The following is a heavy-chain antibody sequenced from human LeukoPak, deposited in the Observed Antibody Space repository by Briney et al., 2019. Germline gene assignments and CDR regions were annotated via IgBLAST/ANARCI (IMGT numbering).Heavy chain of an antibody. J-gene: IGHJ4*02. Sequence: PGGSLRLSCAASGFPFSSYGMSWIRQGPVKGLEWVSSISASGDVIFLVDSVKGRFIVSRDNSQNTLSLQMNSLRVEDTAIYYCVGSGYSAHWGQGTLVTVSS. CDR3: VGSGYSAH. CDR1: GFPFSSYG. V-gene: IGHV3-23*01. CDR2: ISASGDVI. D-gene: IGHD6-13*01.